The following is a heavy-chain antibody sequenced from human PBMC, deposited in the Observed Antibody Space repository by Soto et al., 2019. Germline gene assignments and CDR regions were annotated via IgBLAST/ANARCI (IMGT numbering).Heavy chain of an antibody. V-gene: IGHV1-18*01. D-gene: IGHD3-22*01. J-gene: IGHJ6*02. CDR1: GGTFSSYT. CDR2: ISAYNGNT. CDR3: ARSRYYYDSSGYRYGMDV. Sequence: GASVKVSCKASGGTFSSYTISWVRQAPGQGLEWMGWISAYNGNTNYAQKLQGRVTMTTDTSTSTAYMELRSLRSDDTAVYYCARSRYYYDSSGYRYGMDVWGQGTTVTVSS.